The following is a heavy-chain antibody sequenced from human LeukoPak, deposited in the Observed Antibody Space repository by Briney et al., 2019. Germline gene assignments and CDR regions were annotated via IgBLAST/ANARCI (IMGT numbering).Heavy chain of an antibody. J-gene: IGHJ5*02. CDR1: GGSFSSYY. CDR2: IYDSGRT. Sequence: SETLSLTCTVSGGSFSSYYWTWMRQPPGTRLEWIGYIYDSGRTIYTPSLKSRVTISLDTSKNQFSLKLSSVTAADTAVYYCARDSDSSSWYNWFDPWGQGTLVTVSS. V-gene: IGHV4-59*12. CDR3: ARDSDSSSWYNWFDP. D-gene: IGHD6-13*01.